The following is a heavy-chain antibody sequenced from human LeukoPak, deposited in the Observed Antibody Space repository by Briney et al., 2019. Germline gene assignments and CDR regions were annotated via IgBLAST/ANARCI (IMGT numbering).Heavy chain of an antibody. J-gene: IGHJ4*02. D-gene: IGHD6-19*01. V-gene: IGHV6-1*01. CDR3: AHSSGWFDY. CDR2: TYYRSKWYN. Sequence: SQALSLTCALSGGSLSSNSAAWNWIRQSPSRGLEWLGRTYYRSKWYNEYAVSVKGPITISPDTSKNQFSLQLNSVTPEDTAVYYCAHSSGWFDYWGQGTLVTVSS. CDR1: GGSLSSNSAA.